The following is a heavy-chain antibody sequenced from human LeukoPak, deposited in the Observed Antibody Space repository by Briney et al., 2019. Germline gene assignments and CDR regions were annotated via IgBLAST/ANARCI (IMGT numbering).Heavy chain of an antibody. Sequence: GASVNVSCKTSGGSINNYGINWVRQAPGQGLEWMGMIIPLLTRPKYAKKLQGRVTITADESADTAYMEVSRLTSEDTAVFFCAIVPKTGMPAITWGPGTLVSVSS. CDR1: GGSINNYG. J-gene: IGHJ5*02. D-gene: IGHD6-6*01. CDR3: AIVPKTGMPAIT. V-gene: IGHV1-69*13. CDR2: IIPLLTRP.